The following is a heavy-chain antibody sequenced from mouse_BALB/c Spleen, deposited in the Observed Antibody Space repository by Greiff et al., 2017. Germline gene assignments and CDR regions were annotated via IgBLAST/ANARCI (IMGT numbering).Heavy chain of an antibody. CDR2: INPYNDGT. D-gene: IGHD1-1*01. CDR3: ARPFYYYGGYAMDY. Sequence: LQESGPELVKPGASVKMSCKASGYTFTSYVMHWVKQKPGQGLEWIGYINPYNDGTKYNEKFKGKATLTVDKSSSTAYMELRSLTSEDSAVYYCARPFYYYGGYAMDYWGQGTSVTVSS. CDR1: GYTFTSYV. J-gene: IGHJ4*01. V-gene: IGHV1-14*01.